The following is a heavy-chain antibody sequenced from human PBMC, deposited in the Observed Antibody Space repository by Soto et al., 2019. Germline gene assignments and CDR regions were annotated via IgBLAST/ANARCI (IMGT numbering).Heavy chain of an antibody. CDR2: MNPNSGNT. CDR1: GYTFTSYD. V-gene: IGHV1-8*01. J-gene: IGHJ4*02. Sequence: QVQLVQSGAEVKKPGASVKVSCKASGYTFTSYDINWVRQATGQGLEWMGWMNPNSGNTGYAQKFQGRVTMTRNTSIRTAYMELSSLRSEDTAVYYCARKMGRAEGSGGSCYSWDYWGQGTLVTVSS. CDR3: ARKMGRAEGSGGSCYSWDY. D-gene: IGHD2-15*01.